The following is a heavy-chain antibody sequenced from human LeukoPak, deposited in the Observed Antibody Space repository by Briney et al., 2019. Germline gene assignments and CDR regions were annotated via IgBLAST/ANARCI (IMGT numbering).Heavy chain of an antibody. CDR1: GFTFSSYA. J-gene: IGHJ5*02. D-gene: IGHD4-23*01. CDR3: AKDSMVVTPGWFDP. Sequence: GGSLRLSCAASGFTFSSYAMSWVRQAPGKGLEWVSAISVSGGSPYYADSVKGRFTISRDNSKNTLYLQMNSLRAEDTAVYYCAKDSMVVTPGWFDPWGQGTLVTVSS. V-gene: IGHV3-23*01. CDR2: ISVSGGSP.